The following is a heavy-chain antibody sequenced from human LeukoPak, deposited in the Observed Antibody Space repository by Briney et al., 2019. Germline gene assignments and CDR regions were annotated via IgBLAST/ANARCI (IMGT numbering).Heavy chain of an antibody. V-gene: IGHV3-11*04. J-gene: IGHJ4*02. Sequence: GGSLRLSCAASGFTFDDYYMSWIRQAPGKGLEWVSYISSRGSTTYYADSVKGRFTISRDNAKNSLYLQMNSLRAGDTAVYYCARSRPGTEAGQPNFDYWGQGTLVTVSS. CDR3: ARSRPGTEAGQPNFDY. D-gene: IGHD6-13*01. CDR1: GFTFDDYY. CDR2: ISSRGSTT.